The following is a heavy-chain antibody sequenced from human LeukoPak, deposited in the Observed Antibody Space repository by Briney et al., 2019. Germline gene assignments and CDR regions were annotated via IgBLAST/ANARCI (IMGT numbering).Heavy chain of an antibody. CDR3: ARERIAVAGTRWFDP. CDR1: GVSFSTSG. V-gene: IGHV3-30*02. J-gene: IGHJ5*02. CDR2: LQHDGSEE. D-gene: IGHD6-19*01. Sequence: GGSLRLSCAPSGVSFSTSGMHWVRQAPGKELEWVGFLQHDGSEEYFADSVKGRFTISRDNAKNSLYLQMNSLRAEDTAVYYCARERIAVAGTRWFDPWGQGTLVTVSS.